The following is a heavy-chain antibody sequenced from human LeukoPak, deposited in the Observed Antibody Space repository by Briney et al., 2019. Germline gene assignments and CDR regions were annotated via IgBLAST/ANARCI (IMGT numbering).Heavy chain of an antibody. J-gene: IGHJ4*02. D-gene: IGHD4-17*01. CDR1: GGSFSGYY. CDR3: ARTKYGDYAGDWYYFDY. Sequence: SETLSLTCAVYGGSFSGYYWNWIRQPPGKGLEWIGEINHSGSTNYNPSLKSRVTISVDTSKNQFSLMLSSVTAADTAVYYCARTKYGDYAGDWYYFDYWGQGTLVTVSS. CDR2: INHSGST. V-gene: IGHV4-34*01.